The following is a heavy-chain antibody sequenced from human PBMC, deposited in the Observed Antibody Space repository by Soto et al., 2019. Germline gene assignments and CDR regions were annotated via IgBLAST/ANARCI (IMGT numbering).Heavy chain of an antibody. V-gene: IGHV4-34*01. CDR2: INHSGST. Sequence: SETLSLTCAVHGGSFSGYYWSWIRQPPGKGLEWIGEINHSGSTNYNPSLKSRVTISVDTSKNQFSLKLSSVTAADTAVYYCARGRYYDFWSGYYNNYFDYWGQGTLVPVS. D-gene: IGHD3-3*01. CDR3: ARGRYYDFWSGYYNNYFDY. J-gene: IGHJ4*02. CDR1: GGSFSGYY.